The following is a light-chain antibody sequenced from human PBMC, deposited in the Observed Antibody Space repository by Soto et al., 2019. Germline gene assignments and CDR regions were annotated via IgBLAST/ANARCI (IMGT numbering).Light chain of an antibody. Sequence: EIVLTQSPATLSLSPGERATLSCRASESFITFLAWYQHKPGQAPRPLISEASSRATGIPARFSGGGSGTVFTLTISRLEPEDFAVYYCQQRSNWPWTFGQGTKVDIK. V-gene: IGKV3-11*01. CDR2: EAS. CDR3: QQRSNWPWT. J-gene: IGKJ1*01. CDR1: ESFITF.